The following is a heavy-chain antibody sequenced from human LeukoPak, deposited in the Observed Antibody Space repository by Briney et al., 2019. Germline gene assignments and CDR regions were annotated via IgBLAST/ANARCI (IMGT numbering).Heavy chain of an antibody. Sequence: ASVKVSCKASGYTFTGYYMHWVRQAPGQGLEWMGWINPNSGGTNYAQNFQGRVTMTRDTSISTAYMELSSLRAEDTAVYYCAKDLNYDFWSGLGNWGQGTLVTVSS. CDR2: INPNSGGT. CDR1: GYTFTGYY. J-gene: IGHJ4*02. CDR3: AKDLNYDFWSGLGN. D-gene: IGHD3-3*01. V-gene: IGHV1-2*02.